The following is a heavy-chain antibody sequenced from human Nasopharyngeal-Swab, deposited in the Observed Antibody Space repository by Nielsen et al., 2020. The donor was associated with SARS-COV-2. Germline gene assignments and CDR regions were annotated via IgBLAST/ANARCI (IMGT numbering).Heavy chain of an antibody. J-gene: IGHJ4*02. D-gene: IGHD4-17*01. CDR3: ASDFYGDYSDY. CDR1: GFTFSSYS. V-gene: IGHV3-21*01. Sequence: GESLKISCAASGFTFSSYSMNWVRQAPGKGLEWVSSISSSSSYIYYADSVKGRFTISRDNAENSLYLQMNSLRAEDTAVYYCASDFYGDYSDYWGQGTLVTVSS. CDR2: ISSSSSYI.